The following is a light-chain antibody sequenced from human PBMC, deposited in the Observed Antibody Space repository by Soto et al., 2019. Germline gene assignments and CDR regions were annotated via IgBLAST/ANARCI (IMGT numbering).Light chain of an antibody. Sequence: ETVMTQSPATLSVSPGERATLSCRASLSVSTNLAWYQQKPGQAPRLLIYGASTRSTGIPARFSGSGAGTEFTLTISNLQSEDFAVSYCQQYNKWPPVTFGQGTKVEIK. CDR3: QQYNKWPPVT. J-gene: IGKJ1*01. CDR2: GAS. V-gene: IGKV3-15*01. CDR1: LSVSTN.